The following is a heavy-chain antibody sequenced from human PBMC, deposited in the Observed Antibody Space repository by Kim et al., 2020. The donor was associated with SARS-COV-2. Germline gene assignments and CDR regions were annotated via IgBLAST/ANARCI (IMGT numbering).Heavy chain of an antibody. Sequence: SETLSLTCTVSGGSISSYYWSWIRQPPGKGLEWIGYIYYSGSTNYNPSLKSRVTISVDTSKNQFSLKLSSVTAADTAVYYCARALWSGSAAGSDPWGQGT. CDR2: IYYSGST. J-gene: IGHJ5*02. CDR3: ARALWSGSAAGSDP. V-gene: IGHV4-59*13. D-gene: IGHD3-3*01. CDR1: GGSISSYY.